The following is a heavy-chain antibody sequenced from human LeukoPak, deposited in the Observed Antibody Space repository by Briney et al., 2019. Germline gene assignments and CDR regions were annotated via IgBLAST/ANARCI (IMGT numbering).Heavy chain of an antibody. CDR2: INHSGST. J-gene: IGHJ6*02. Sequence: PSETLSLTCAVYGGSFSGYYWSWIHQPPGKGLEWIGEINHSGSTNYNPSLKSRVTISVDTSKNQFSLKLSSVTAADTAVYYCASSSGYSYGYLYYYGMDVWGQGTTVTVSS. CDR1: GGSFSGYY. V-gene: IGHV4-34*01. D-gene: IGHD5-18*01. CDR3: ASSSGYSYGYLYYYGMDV.